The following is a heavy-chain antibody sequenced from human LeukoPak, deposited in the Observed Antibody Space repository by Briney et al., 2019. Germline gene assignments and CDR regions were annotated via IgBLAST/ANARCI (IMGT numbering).Heavy chain of an antibody. D-gene: IGHD3-16*01. V-gene: IGHV4-39*07. CDR3: ARGRTYGYFDY. J-gene: IGHJ4*02. CDR1: GFTVSSNY. CDR2: IYYSGST. Sequence: PGGSLRLSCAASGFTVSSNYMSWVRQPPGKGLEWIGSIYYSGSTYYNPSLKSRVTMSMYTSRNRFSLMLSSATAADTAVYYCARGRTYGYFDYWGQGTLVTVSS.